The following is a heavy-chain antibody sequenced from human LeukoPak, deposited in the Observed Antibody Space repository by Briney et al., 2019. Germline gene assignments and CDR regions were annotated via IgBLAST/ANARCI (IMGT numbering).Heavy chain of an antibody. Sequence: GGSLRLSCAASGFTFSDYCIHWVREAPGKGLVWVSRINNDGTNTIYADSVKGRFSISRDNAKNTLSLQMSSVRAEDTAVYYCARGGFLHSFDIWGQGTMVTVSS. D-gene: IGHD3-22*01. CDR1: GFTFSDYC. CDR2: INNDGTNT. V-gene: IGHV3-74*01. J-gene: IGHJ3*02. CDR3: ARGGFLHSFDI.